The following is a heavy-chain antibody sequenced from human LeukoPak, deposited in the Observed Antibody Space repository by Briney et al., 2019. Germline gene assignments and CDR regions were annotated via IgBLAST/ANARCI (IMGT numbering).Heavy chain of an antibody. CDR2: VNSDGSST. V-gene: IGHV3-74*01. CDR1: GFTFSSYW. J-gene: IGHJ4*02. CDR3: AKTVIVLLWEYYFVY. D-gene: IGHD3-22*01. Sequence: GGSLRLSCAAPGFTFSSYWMHWVRQAPGKGLVWVSRVNSDGSSTTYADSVKGRFTTSRDNAKNTLYLQMNSLRPEDTGVYFCAKTVIVLLWEYYFVYWGQGTLVTVSS.